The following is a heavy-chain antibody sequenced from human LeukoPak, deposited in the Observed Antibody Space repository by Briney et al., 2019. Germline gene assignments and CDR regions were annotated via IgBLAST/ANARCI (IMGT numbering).Heavy chain of an antibody. J-gene: IGHJ4*02. CDR1: GGSFSGYY. CDR2: INHSGST. Sequence: SETLSLTCAVYGGSFSGYYWSWIRQPPGKGLEWIGEINHSGSTNYNPSLKSRVTISVDTSKNQFSLKLSSVTAADTAVYYCARGPGQWLFPLDYWGQGTLVTVS. D-gene: IGHD6-19*01. V-gene: IGHV4-34*01. CDR3: ARGPGQWLFPLDY.